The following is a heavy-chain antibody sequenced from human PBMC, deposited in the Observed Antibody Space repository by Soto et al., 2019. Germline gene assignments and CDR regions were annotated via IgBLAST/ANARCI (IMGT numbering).Heavy chain of an antibody. J-gene: IGHJ5*02. Sequence: GGSLRLSCAGSGFTFGDSYMSWIHQAPGKGLEWLSYISPGSRYPAYADSVKGRFTISRDNAKRSLYLQMMCLTAEDTAIYYCVRGGGGGLFDPWGQGTMVTVSS. D-gene: IGHD2-15*01. V-gene: IGHV3-11*06. CDR1: GFTFGDSY. CDR2: ISPGSRYP. CDR3: VRGGGGGLFDP.